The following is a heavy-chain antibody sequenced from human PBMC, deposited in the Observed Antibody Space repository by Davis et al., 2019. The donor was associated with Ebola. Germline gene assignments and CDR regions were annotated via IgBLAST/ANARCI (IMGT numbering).Heavy chain of an antibody. CDR2: IYYIGTT. J-gene: IGHJ5*02. D-gene: IGHD1-14*01. Sequence: PSETLSLTCTVSGGSINSGSYYWAWIRQSPGKGLEWIGTIYYIGTTYYNPSLKSRLSISIDTSRNQFSLRLTSMTAADTAIYYCATNTTWSPWFHPWGQGTLVTVSS. CDR3: ATNTTWSPWFHP. V-gene: IGHV4-39*07. CDR1: GGSINSGSYY.